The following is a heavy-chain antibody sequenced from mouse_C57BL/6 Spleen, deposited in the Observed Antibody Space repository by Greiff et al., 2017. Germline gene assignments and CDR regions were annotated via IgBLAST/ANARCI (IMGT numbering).Heavy chain of an antibody. CDR3: AREEVITTVVGYLDY. Sequence: EVQLQQSGPELVKPGASVKISCKASGYSFTDYNMNWVKQSNGKSLEWIGVINPNYGTTSYNQKFKGKATLTVDQSSSTAYMQINSLTSENSAVYYCAREEVITTVVGYLDYWGQGTTLTVSS. CDR2: INPNYGTT. J-gene: IGHJ2*01. D-gene: IGHD1-1*01. CDR1: GYSFTDYN. V-gene: IGHV1-39*01.